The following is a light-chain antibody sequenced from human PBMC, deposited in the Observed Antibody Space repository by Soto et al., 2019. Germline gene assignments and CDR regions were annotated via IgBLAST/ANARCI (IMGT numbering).Light chain of an antibody. V-gene: IGKV3-20*01. CDR3: QQYGSSPYT. Sequence: EIVLTQSPGTLSLSPGERATLSCRASQSVSSSSLAWYQQNPGQAPRLLIYGASSRATGIPDRFSGSGSGTDFTLTISRLEPEDFEVFYCQQYGSSPYTFGQGTKLEIK. J-gene: IGKJ2*01. CDR2: GAS. CDR1: QSVSSSS.